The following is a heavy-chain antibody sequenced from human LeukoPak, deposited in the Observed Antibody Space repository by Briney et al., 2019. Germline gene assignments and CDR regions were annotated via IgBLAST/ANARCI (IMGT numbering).Heavy chain of an antibody. J-gene: IGHJ6*02. CDR1: GGSFSGCY. D-gene: IGHD4-17*01. CDR2: INHSGST. CDR3: ARGRPTVTAYYYYGMDV. V-gene: IGHV4-34*01. Sequence: SETLSLTCAVYGGSFSGCYWSWIRQPPGKGLEWIGEINHSGSTNYNPSLKSRVTISVDTSKNQFSLKLSSVTAADTAVYYCARGRPTVTAYYYYGMDVWGQGTTVTVSS.